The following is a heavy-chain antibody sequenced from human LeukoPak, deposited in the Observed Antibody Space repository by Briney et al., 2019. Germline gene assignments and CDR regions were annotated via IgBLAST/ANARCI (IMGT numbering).Heavy chain of an antibody. Sequence: GGSLRLSCAASGFTFSSYAMSWVRQAPGKGLEWVSAISGSGGSTYYADAVKGRFSISRDNSKNTLYLQMNSLRAEDTAVYYCAKAGMVYAMGWFDPWGQGTLVTVSS. CDR2: ISGSGGST. V-gene: IGHV3-23*01. J-gene: IGHJ5*02. CDR1: GFTFSSYA. CDR3: AKAGMVYAMGWFDP. D-gene: IGHD2-8*01.